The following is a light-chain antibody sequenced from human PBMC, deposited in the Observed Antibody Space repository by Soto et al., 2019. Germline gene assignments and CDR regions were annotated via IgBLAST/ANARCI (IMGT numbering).Light chain of an antibody. J-gene: IGKJ1*01. V-gene: IGKV3-15*01. CDR1: QSVSSN. CDR3: QQNLGVHT. CDR2: DAS. Sequence: EIMMTQSPATLSVSPGERATLSCRASQSVSSNLAWYQQKPGQAPRLLIYDASTRATGIPARFSGSGSGTEVTLTISSLQSEDFAVYYCQQNLGVHTFGQGTKVEIK.